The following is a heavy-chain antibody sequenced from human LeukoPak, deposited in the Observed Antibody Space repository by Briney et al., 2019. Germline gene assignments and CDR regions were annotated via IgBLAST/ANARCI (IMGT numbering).Heavy chain of an antibody. CDR3: ARVGEYCTSASCHDY. V-gene: IGHV1-18*01. J-gene: IGHJ4*02. CDR2: ISAYNGNA. D-gene: IGHD2-2*01. Sequence: ASVKVSCKTSGYTFTNYGISWVRQAPGQGLEWMGWISAYNGNADYAQNLQGRATMTTDTSTSTAYMELRSLTSGDSAVYYCARVGEYCTSASCHDYWGQGTLVTVSS. CDR1: GYTFTNYG.